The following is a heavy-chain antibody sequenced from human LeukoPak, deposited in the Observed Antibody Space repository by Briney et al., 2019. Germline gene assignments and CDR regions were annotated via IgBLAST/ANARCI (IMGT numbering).Heavy chain of an antibody. Sequence: AGSLRLSCAASGFTFSSYAMMWVRQAPGKGLQWVSSITGSGDGTYYADSVRGRFTISRDNSKNTLYLQVNSLRAEDTAVYFCVKGFVHPTYYFEYWGQGTLVTVSS. V-gene: IGHV3-23*01. J-gene: IGHJ4*02. CDR1: GFTFSSYA. CDR3: VKGFVHPTYYFEY. CDR2: ITGSGDGT. D-gene: IGHD3-10*01.